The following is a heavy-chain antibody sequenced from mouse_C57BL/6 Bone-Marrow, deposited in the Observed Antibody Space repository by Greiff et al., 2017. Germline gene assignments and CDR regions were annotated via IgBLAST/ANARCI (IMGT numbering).Heavy chain of an antibody. CDR1: GFSLTSYG. D-gene: IGHD2-3*01. J-gene: IGHJ3*01. V-gene: IGHV2-5*01. Sequence: QVQLQQSGPGLVQPSQSLSITCTVSGFSLTSYGVHWVRQSPGKGLEWLGVIWRGGSTDSNAAFMSRLSITKDNSKSQVFFKMNSLQADDTAIYYCAKNANDGYYGFAYWGQGTLVTVSA. CDR2: IWRGGST. CDR3: AKNANDGYYGFAY.